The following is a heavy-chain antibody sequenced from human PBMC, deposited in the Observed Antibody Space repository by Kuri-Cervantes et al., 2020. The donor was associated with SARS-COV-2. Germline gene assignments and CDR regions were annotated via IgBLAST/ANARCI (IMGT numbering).Heavy chain of an antibody. CDR1: GGSISSYY. CDR3: ARDNGRYGMDV. D-gene: IGHD2-8*01. V-gene: IGHV4-38-2*02. Sequence: SETLSLTCTVSGGSISSYYWGWIRQPPGKGLEWIGSIYHSESTYYNPSLKSRVTISVDTSKNRFSLKLSSVTAADTAVYYCARDNGRYGMDVWGQGTTVTVSS. J-gene: IGHJ6*02. CDR2: IYHSEST.